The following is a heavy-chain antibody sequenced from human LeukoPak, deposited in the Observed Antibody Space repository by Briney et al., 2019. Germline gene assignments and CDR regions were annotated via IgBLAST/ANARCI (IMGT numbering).Heavy chain of an antibody. V-gene: IGHV4-39*01. CDR2: IFYSGST. CDR1: GGSISSSSYY. J-gene: IGHJ4*02. Sequence: SETLSLTCTVSGGSISSSSYYCGWIRQPPGKGLEWIRSIFYSGSTYYNPSLKSRVTISVDTSKNQFSLKLSSVTAADTAVYYCEIRPTLIAVAGSFDYWGQGTLVTVSS. D-gene: IGHD6-19*01. CDR3: EIRPTLIAVAGSFDY.